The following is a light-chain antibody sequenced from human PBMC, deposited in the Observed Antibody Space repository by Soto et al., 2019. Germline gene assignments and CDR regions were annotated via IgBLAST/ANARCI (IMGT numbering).Light chain of an antibody. Sequence: DIQVTQSPSTLSASVGDRVTITCRASQSISTWLAWFQQKPGKAPKVLISKAFTLESGVPSRFSGDGSGTEFTLTISSLQTDDSATYYCQQFGAGSPWTFGQGTKVEIK. CDR1: QSISTW. CDR2: KAF. J-gene: IGKJ1*01. CDR3: QQFGAGSPWT. V-gene: IGKV1-5*03.